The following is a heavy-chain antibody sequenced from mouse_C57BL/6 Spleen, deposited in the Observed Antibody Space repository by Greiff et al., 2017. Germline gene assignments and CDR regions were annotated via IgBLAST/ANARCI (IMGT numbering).Heavy chain of an antibody. J-gene: IGHJ4*01. CDR3: ARPFYGYAMDY. D-gene: IGHD1-1*01. V-gene: IGHV7-3*01. Sequence: EVKVVESGGGLVQPGGSLSLSCAASGFTFTDYYMSWVRQPPGKALEWLGFIRNKANGYTTEYSASVKGRFTISRDNSQSILYLQMNALRAEDSATYYCARPFYGYAMDYWGQGTSVTVSS. CDR1: GFTFTDYY. CDR2: IRNKANGYTT.